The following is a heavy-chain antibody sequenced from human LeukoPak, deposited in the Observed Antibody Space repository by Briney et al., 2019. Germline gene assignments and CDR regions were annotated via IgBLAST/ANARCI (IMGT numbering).Heavy chain of an antibody. CDR1: GFTFSSYA. J-gene: IGHJ6*02. CDR2: TSYDGSNK. V-gene: IGHV3-30-3*01. CDR3: ARDQQLVNYYYGMDV. Sequence: PGGSLRLSRAASGFTFSSYAMHWVRQAPGKGLEWVAVTSYDGSNKYYADSVKGRFTISRDNSKNTLYLQMNSLRAEDTAVYYCARDQQLVNYYYGMDVWGQGTTVTVSS. D-gene: IGHD6-6*01.